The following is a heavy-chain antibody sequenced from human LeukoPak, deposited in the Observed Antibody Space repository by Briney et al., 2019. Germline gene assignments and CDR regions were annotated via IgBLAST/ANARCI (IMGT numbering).Heavy chain of an antibody. CDR2: IYTSGST. D-gene: IGHD6-19*01. J-gene: IGHJ4*02. V-gene: IGHV4-61*02. CDR1: GGSISSGSYY. CDR3: ARAVAGRGYFDY. Sequence: SETLSLTCTGSGGSISSGSYYWSWLRQPAGTGLEWIGRIYTSGSTNYNPSLKSRVPISVDTSKNQFSLKLSSVTAADTAVYYCARAVAGRGYFDYWGQGTLVTVSS.